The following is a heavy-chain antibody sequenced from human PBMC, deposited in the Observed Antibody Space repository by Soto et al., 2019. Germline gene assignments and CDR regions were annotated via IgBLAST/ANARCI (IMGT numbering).Heavy chain of an antibody. CDR3: TTRYSSSWYLAY. Sequence: EVQLVESGGGLVKPGGSLSLSCAASGFTFSNAWLNWVRQAPGKGLEWVGRIKSKTDGGTTDYAAPVKGRFTISRDDSKNTLYLQMNSLTTEDTAVYYCTTRYSSSWYLAYWGQGTLVTVSS. CDR1: GFTFSNAW. D-gene: IGHD6-13*01. CDR2: IKSKTDGGTT. J-gene: IGHJ4*02. V-gene: IGHV3-15*07.